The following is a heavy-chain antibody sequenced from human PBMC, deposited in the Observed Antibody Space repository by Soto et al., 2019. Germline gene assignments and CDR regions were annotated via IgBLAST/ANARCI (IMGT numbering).Heavy chain of an antibody. CDR2: FDPEDGET. CDR1: GYTLTELS. J-gene: IGHJ4*02. Sequence: ASVKVSCKVSGYTLTELSMHWVRQAPGKGLEWMGGFDPEDGETIYAQKFQGRVTMTEDTSTDTAYMELSSLRSEDTAVYYCATARGVGANTDTFDYWGQGTLVTVSS. V-gene: IGHV1-24*01. CDR3: ATARGVGANTDTFDY. D-gene: IGHD1-26*01.